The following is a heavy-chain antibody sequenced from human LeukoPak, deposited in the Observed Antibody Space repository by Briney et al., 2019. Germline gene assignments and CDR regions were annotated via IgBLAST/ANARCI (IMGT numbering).Heavy chain of an antibody. D-gene: IGHD5-12*01. Sequence: SETLSLTCNVFGGSISGYYWSWIRQPAGKGLEWIGRLYGSATIKYNPSLRSRLSLSGDTSKNQFSLKLSSVTAADTAVYYCAREARLASAAGPGVWGQGTMVTVS. CDR2: LYGSATI. V-gene: IGHV4-4*07. J-gene: IGHJ6*02. CDR1: GGSISGYY. CDR3: AREARLASAAGPGV.